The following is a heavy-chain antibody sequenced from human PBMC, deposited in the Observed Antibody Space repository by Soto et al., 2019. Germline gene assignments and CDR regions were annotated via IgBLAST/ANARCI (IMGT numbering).Heavy chain of an antibody. D-gene: IGHD2-15*01. J-gene: IGHJ4*02. CDR3: ARTLSWRRGPFDS. CDR2: ISGSSQTI. Sequence: EVQLVESGGGLIQPGGSLRLSCAASGFIFNTYSMNWVRQAHGKGLEWVSYISGSSQTIFYADSVRGRFTISRYNANNSTYLQMVSLRDEDTAVYYCARTLSWRRGPFDSWGQGTLVTVSS. CDR1: GFIFNTYS. V-gene: IGHV3-48*02.